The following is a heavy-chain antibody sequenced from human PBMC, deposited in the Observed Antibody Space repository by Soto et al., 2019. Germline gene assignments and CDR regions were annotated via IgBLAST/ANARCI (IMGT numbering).Heavy chain of an antibody. CDR3: AKGWNGYSYGTFDY. CDR1: GFTFSSYA. Sequence: GGSLRLSCAASGFTFSSYAMSWVRQAPGKGLEWVSAISGSGGSTYYADSVKGRFTISRDNSKNTLYLQMNSLRAEDSAVYYCAKGWNGYSYGTFDYWGQGTLVTVSS. J-gene: IGHJ4*02. V-gene: IGHV3-23*01. CDR2: ISGSGGST. D-gene: IGHD5-18*01.